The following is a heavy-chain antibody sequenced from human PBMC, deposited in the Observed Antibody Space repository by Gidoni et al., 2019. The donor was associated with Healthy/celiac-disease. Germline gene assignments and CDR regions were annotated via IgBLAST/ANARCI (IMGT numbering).Heavy chain of an antibody. Sequence: EVQLVQSGAEVNKPGESLKISCKGSGYSCTSYWIVWVRQMPWKGLEWMGIISPGASDTIYSPSFQGQVTLSADKSIRTAYLQWSSLKASDTAMYYCATNCWMVNYSSSSGAFYIWGQVTMVTVSS. CDR1: GYSCTSYW. D-gene: IGHD6-6*01. J-gene: IGHJ3*02. CDR3: ATNCWMVNYSSSSGAFYI. CDR2: ISPGASDT. V-gene: IGHV5-51*01.